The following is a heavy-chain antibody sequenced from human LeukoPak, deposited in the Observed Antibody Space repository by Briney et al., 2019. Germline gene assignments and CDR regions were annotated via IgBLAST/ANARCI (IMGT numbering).Heavy chain of an antibody. CDR2: IWYDGSRD. J-gene: IGHJ4*02. CDR3: ATVRGSDWYMDY. Sequence: GTSLILSCAASGFTFRNYGMNWVRQAPGKGLEWVALIWYDGSRDYYVDFVKGRFTVSRDNSKNTLYLQMKNLRAEDTAVYYCATVRGSDWYMDYWGQGTLVTVSS. CDR1: GFTFRNYG. V-gene: IGHV3-33*01. D-gene: IGHD6-19*01.